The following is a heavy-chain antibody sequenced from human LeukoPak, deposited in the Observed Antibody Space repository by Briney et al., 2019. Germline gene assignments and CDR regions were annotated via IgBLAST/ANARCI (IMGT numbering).Heavy chain of an antibody. J-gene: IGHJ4*02. CDR3: AKAGRSSWYGFDY. Sequence: PGRSLRLSCAASGFTFDDYAMHWVRQAPGKGLEWVSGISWNSGSIGYADSVKGRFTISRDNAKNSLYLQMNSLRAEDTALYYCAKAGRSSWYGFDYWGQGTLVTVSS. V-gene: IGHV3-9*01. D-gene: IGHD6-13*01. CDR2: ISWNSGSI. CDR1: GFTFDDYA.